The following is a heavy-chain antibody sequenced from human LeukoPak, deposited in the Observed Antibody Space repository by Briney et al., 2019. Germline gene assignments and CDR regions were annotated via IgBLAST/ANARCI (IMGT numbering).Heavy chain of an antibody. J-gene: IGHJ4*02. V-gene: IGHV4-59*01. D-gene: IGHD5-24*01. Sequence: SETLSLTCTVSGGSISSYYWSWIRQPPGKGLEWIGYIYYSGSTNYNPSLKSRVTISVDTSKNQFSLKLSSVTAADTAVYYCARAVEMASFWSFDYRGQGTLVTVSS. CDR2: IYYSGST. CDR1: GGSISSYY. CDR3: ARAVEMASFWSFDY.